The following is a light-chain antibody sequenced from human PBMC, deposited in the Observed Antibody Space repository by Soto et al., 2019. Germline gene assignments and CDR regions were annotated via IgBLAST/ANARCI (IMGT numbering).Light chain of an antibody. J-gene: IGKJ5*01. Sequence: DIVMTQSPATLSVYPGERATLSCRASQSVSSNLAWYQQKPGQAPRLLIYGASTRATGIPARFSGSGSGTEFTLTISSLQSEDFAVYYCQQYNNWPVWFGQGTRLEIK. CDR1: QSVSSN. V-gene: IGKV3-15*01. CDR2: GAS. CDR3: QQYNNWPVW.